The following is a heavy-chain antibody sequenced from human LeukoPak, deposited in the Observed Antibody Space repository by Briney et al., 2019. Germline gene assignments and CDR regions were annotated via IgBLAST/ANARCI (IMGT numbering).Heavy chain of an antibody. CDR1: GGSINNYY. Sequence: SETLSLTCTVSGGSINNYYWSWIRQPAGKGLEWIGRIYTRGSTNYNPSLKSRVTMAVDRSKNQFSLKLSSVTAADTAVYYCARGRYCSADICSGGDAFDIWGQGTMVSVSS. V-gene: IGHV4-4*07. CDR3: ARGRYCSADICSGGDAFDI. J-gene: IGHJ3*02. D-gene: IGHD2-15*01. CDR2: IYTRGST.